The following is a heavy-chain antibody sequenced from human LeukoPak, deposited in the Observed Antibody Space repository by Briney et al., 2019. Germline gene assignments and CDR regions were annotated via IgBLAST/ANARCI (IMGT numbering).Heavy chain of an antibody. Sequence: GGSLRLSCTASGFTFSTYSMNWVRQAPGRGLEWVSYISGSSSSSDGGAKQYADSVKGRFTISRDNDKNSLYLQMNSLRAEDTALYYCVREGDLGGYYFDYWGQGALVTVSS. CDR3: VREGDLGGYYFDY. CDR2: ISGSSSSSDGGAK. D-gene: IGHD5-12*01. V-gene: IGHV3-48*01. CDR1: GFTFSTYS. J-gene: IGHJ4*02.